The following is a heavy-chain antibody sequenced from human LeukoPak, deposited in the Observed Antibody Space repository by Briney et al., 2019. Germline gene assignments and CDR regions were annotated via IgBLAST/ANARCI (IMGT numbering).Heavy chain of an antibody. CDR3: ARHEYYHDSIGNEWRASAFDN. CDR1: DGSISSSSYY. D-gene: IGHD3-22*01. J-gene: IGHJ4*02. V-gene: IGHV4-39*01. CDR2: MYYSGST. Sequence: SETLSLTCTVSDGSISSSSYYWGWIRQPPGRGLEWIGSMYYSGSTYYNPSLKSRVTISVDTSKNQFSLKLSSVTVADTAVYYCARHEYYHDSIGNEWRASAFDNWGQGTLVTVS.